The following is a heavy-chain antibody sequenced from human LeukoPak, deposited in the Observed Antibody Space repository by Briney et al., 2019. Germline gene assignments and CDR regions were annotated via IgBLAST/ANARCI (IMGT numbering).Heavy chain of an antibody. J-gene: IGHJ4*02. CDR2: ITSSSSYI. V-gene: IGHV3-21*01. D-gene: IGHD3-10*01. CDR1: GFTFKNAW. CDR3: ARGSNLTIALPDS. Sequence: PGGSLRLSCEASGFTFKNAWMIWVRQTPGKGLEWVSSITSSSSYIYYADSLKGRFTISRDNAKDSLYLQMNSLRADDTAVYYCARGSNLTIALPDSWGQGTLVTVSS.